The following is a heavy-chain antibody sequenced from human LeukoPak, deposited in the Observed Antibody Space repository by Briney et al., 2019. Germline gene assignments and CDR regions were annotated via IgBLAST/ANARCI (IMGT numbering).Heavy chain of an antibody. CDR2: MNPNSGNT. Sequence: ASVKVSCKGSGYTFTSYDFNWVRQDTGRGLEWMGWMNPNSGNTGYAQKFQGRVTMTRNTSISTAYMELSNMRSEDTAVYYCAGGLRFWTRGFHVWGKGTTVTVSS. J-gene: IGHJ6*04. CDR3: AGGLRFWTRGFHV. V-gene: IGHV1-8*01. CDR1: GYTFTSYD. D-gene: IGHD3/OR15-3a*01.